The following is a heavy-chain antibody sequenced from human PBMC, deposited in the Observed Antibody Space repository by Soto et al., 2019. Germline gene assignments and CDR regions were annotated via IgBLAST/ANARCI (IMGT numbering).Heavy chain of an antibody. D-gene: IGHD3-10*01. V-gene: IGHV3-21*04. CDR3: AREGNYHEF. CDR2: ISSSGTYI. Sequence: GGSLRLSCETSGFPFGIYTMNWVRQAPGKGLEWVSSISSSGTYIDYADSVEGRFAISRDDAKNSVFPEMTSLRVDDTAVYYCAREGNYHEFWGQGTLVTVSS. CDR1: GFPFGIYT. J-gene: IGHJ4*02.